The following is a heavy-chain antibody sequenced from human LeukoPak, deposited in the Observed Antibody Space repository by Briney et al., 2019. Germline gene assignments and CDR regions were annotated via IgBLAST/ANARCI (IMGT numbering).Heavy chain of an antibody. J-gene: IGHJ4*02. CDR1: GFTFSSYW. D-gene: IGHD2-2*01. V-gene: IGHV3-74*01. Sequence: GGSLRLSCAASGFTFSSYWMHWVRQAPGKGLVWVSRINSDGSSTSYADSVKGRFTISRDNAKNTLYLQMNSLRAEDTAVYYCAREGYWSSTSCYLDYWGQGTLVTVSS. CDR2: INSDGSST. CDR3: AREGYWSSTSCYLDY.